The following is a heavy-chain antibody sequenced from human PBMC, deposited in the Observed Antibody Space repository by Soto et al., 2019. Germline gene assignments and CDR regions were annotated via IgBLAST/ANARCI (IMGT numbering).Heavy chain of an antibody. CDR2: ISTYNGNT. Sequence: QVQLVQSGGEVKKPGASVNISCKATGYTFISYSITWVRQAPGQGLEWMGWISTYNGNTKYAQSLQSRVTLTRDTSTNTAFMEIRGLRSDDAAICYWASEGAHSTGWYDYFDQWGQGTLVAVSS. D-gene: IGHD6-13*01. J-gene: IGHJ4*02. CDR3: ASEGAHSTGWYDYFDQ. V-gene: IGHV1-18*04. CDR1: GYTFISYS.